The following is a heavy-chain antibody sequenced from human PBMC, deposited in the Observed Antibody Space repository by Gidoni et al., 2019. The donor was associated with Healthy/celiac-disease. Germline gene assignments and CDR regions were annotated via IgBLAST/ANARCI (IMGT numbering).Heavy chain of an antibody. Sequence: QVQLVQSGAEVKKPGASVKVSCKASGYTFTGYYMHWVRQAPGQGLEWMGWINPNSGGTNYAQKFQGRVTMTRDTSISTAYMELSRLRSDDTAVYYCARDCVWFGELSADSYYYYGMDVWGQGTTVTVSS. J-gene: IGHJ6*02. CDR1: GYTFTGYY. D-gene: IGHD3-10*01. V-gene: IGHV1-2*02. CDR3: ARDCVWFGELSADSYYYYGMDV. CDR2: INPNSGGT.